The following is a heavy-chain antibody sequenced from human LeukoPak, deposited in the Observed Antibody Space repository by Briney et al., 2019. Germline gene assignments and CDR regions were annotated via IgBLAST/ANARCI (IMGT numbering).Heavy chain of an antibody. CDR3: ARAVSGYDFGFYYGMDV. J-gene: IGHJ6*02. CDR1: GYTFTSYY. V-gene: IGHV1-69*13. Sequence: ASVKVSCKASGYTFTSYYMHWVRQAPGQGLEWMGGIIPIFGTANYAQKFQGRVTITADESTSTAYMELSSLRSEDTAVYYCARAVSGYDFGFYYGMDVWGQGTTVTVSS. CDR2: IIPIFGTA. D-gene: IGHD5-12*01.